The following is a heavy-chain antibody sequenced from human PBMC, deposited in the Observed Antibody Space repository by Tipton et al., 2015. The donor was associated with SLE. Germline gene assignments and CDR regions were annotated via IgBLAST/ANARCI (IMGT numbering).Heavy chain of an antibody. CDR3: AKDFTGPLDS. V-gene: IGHV3-74*01. CDR1: GFTVSSYW. J-gene: IGHJ4*02. Sequence: GSLRLSCAASGFTVSSYWMHWVRQDPRKGLVWASRINENGNTITYAGSVKGRFTISRDNAKNMLYLQMNSLSADDSGLYYCAKDFTGPLDSWGQGTLVTVSS. CDR2: INENGNTI. D-gene: IGHD3-9*01.